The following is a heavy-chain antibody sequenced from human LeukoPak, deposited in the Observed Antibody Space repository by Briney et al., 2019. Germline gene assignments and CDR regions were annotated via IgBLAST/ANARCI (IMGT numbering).Heavy chain of an antibody. D-gene: IGHD3-10*01. CDR2: ISYDGSNK. CDR3: ATGLGESFDY. J-gene: IGHJ4*02. Sequence: PGRSLRLSCAASGFTFSSYGMHWVRQAPGKGLEWVAVISYDGSNKYYADSVKGRFTISRDNSKSTLYLQMNSLRAEDTAVYYCATGLGESFDYWGQGTLVTVSS. V-gene: IGHV3-30*03. CDR1: GFTFSSYG.